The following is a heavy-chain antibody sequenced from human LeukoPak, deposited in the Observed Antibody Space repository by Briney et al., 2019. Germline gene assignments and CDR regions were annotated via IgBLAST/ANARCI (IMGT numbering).Heavy chain of an antibody. CDR3: ARSFVVADAFDI. D-gene: IGHD2-2*01. Sequence: GRSLRLSCAASGFTFSSYGMHWVRQAPGKGLEWVAVISYDGSNKYYADSVKGRFTIYRDNSKSTLYLQMNSLRAGDTAVYYCARSFVVADAFDIWGQGTMVTVSS. V-gene: IGHV3-30*03. CDR1: GFTFSSYG. J-gene: IGHJ3*02. CDR2: ISYDGSNK.